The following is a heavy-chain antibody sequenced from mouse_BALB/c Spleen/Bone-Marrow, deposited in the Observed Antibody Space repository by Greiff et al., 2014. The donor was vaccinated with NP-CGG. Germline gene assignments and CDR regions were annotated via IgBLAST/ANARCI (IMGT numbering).Heavy chain of an antibody. CDR3: ARGRYDFAY. D-gene: IGHD2-3*01. V-gene: IGHV1-67*01. Sequence: VQLQQSGPELVRPWVSVTISCKGSGYTFTDYAMHWVKQSHAKSLEWIGVISTYSGNTNYNQKFKGKATMTVDKSSSTAYMELARLTSEDSAIYYCARGRYDFAYWGQGTLVTVSA. J-gene: IGHJ3*01. CDR1: GYTFTDYA. CDR2: ISTYSGNT.